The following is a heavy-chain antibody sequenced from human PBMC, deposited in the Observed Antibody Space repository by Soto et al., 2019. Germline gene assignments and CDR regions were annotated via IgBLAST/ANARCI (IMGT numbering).Heavy chain of an antibody. V-gene: IGHV1-46*01. CDR1: GYTFTNYY. CDR3: ARGFSSGWPFGY. D-gene: IGHD6-19*01. J-gene: IGHJ4*02. CDR2: INPSGGST. Sequence: QVQLVQSGAEVKKPGASVKVSCKASGYTFTNYYMHWVRQAPGQGLEGMGIINPSGGSTTYAQKFQGRVTMTRDTSTSTVYMELSSLRSEDTAVYYCARGFSSGWPFGYWGQGTPVTVSS.